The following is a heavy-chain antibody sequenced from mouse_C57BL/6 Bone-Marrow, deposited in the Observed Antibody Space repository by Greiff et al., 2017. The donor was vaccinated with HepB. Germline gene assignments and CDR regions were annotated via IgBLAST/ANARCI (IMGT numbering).Heavy chain of an antibody. Sequence: DVMLVESGGGLVQPGGSLSLSCAASGFTFTDYYMSWVRQPPGKALEWLGFIRNKANGYTTEYSASVKGRFTISRDNSQSILYLQMNALRAEDSATYYCARYPSTLYYHDYWGQGTTLTVSS. D-gene: IGHD1-1*01. CDR2: IRNKANGYTT. J-gene: IGHJ2*01. CDR3: ARYPSTLYYHDY. CDR1: GFTFTDYY. V-gene: IGHV7-3*01.